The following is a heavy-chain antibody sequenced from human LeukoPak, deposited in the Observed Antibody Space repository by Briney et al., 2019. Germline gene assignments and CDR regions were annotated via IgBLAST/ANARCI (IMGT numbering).Heavy chain of an antibody. CDR3: ARDLRSGYSYGYDY. CDR1: GFTFSSYG. CDR2: ISSSGSAT. J-gene: IGHJ4*02. V-gene: IGHV3-21*01. D-gene: IGHD5-18*01. Sequence: GGTLRLSCAASGFTFSSYGMSWVRQAPGKGLEWVSAISSSGSATYYADSVKGRFTISRDNAKNSLYLQMNSPRVEDTAVYYCARDLRSGYSYGYDYWGQGTLVTVSS.